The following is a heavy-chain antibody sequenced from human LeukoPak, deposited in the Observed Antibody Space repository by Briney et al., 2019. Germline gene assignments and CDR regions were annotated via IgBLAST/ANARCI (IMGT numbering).Heavy chain of an antibody. CDR3: VREGYLTGNGDPFEI. CDR1: GFTFSSYG. CDR2: INIFSRYI. J-gene: IGHJ3*02. Sequence: PGGSLRLSCAVSGFTFSSYGMSWVRQAPGKGLEWVSSINIFSRYIYYADSVKGRFTVSRDNAQTSLSLQMNNMRADDTAIYYCVREGYLTGNGDPFEIWGQGTTVTVSS. D-gene: IGHD3-9*01. V-gene: IGHV3-21*01.